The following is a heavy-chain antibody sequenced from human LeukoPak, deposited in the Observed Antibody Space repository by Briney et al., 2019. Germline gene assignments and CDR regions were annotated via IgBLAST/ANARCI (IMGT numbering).Heavy chain of an antibody. D-gene: IGHD6-13*01. J-gene: IGHJ4*02. CDR1: GYTFTSYG. CDR3: ARAGIAAAGPRSPFDY. Sequence: ASVKVSCKASGYTFTSYGISWVRQAPGQGLEWMGWISAYNGNTNCAQKLQGRVTMTTDTSTSTAYMELRGLRSDDTAVYYCARAGIAAAGPRSPFDYWGQGTLVTVSS. V-gene: IGHV1-18*01. CDR2: ISAYNGNT.